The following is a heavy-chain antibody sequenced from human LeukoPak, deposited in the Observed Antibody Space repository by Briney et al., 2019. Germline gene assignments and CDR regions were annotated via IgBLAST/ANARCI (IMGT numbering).Heavy chain of an antibody. D-gene: IGHD1-1*01. J-gene: IGHJ4*02. Sequence: GGSLRLSCKASGFIFSLYWMHRVRQAPGKGLEWVSYISSSSSTIYYADSVKGRFTISRDNAKNSLYLQMNSLRAEDTAVYYCARDWIDYWGQGTLVTVSS. CDR1: GFIFSLYW. CDR3: ARDWIDY. CDR2: ISSSSSTI. V-gene: IGHV3-48*04.